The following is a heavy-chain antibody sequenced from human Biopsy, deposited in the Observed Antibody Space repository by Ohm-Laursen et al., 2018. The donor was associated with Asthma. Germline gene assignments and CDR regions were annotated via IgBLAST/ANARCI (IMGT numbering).Heavy chain of an antibody. J-gene: IGHJ6*02. CDR2: ISSSGSTK. D-gene: IGHD6-13*01. CDR3: ARGLESSRRGPIYFFTLDV. CDR1: GFSFGDFF. V-gene: IGHV3-11*01. Sequence: SLRLSCASSGFSFGDFFMTWSRQAPGKGLEWVASISSSGSTKYPSESVLGRCTIPRDNTQKSMTLELRSLRVEDTAIYYCARGLESSRRGPIYFFTLDVWGQGTPVAVSS.